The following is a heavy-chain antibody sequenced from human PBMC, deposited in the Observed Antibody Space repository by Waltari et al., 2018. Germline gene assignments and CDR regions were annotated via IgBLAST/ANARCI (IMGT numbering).Heavy chain of an antibody. V-gene: IGHV4-39*01. CDR2: LYYSGRT. CDR3: ARGLSGWYSFDY. J-gene: IGHJ4*02. CDR1: GASISSNSYY. Sequence: QLQESGPGLVEPSETLSLTCTVSGASISSNSYYWGWIRQPPGKGLEWIGTLYYSGRTYSTPSLKSRVTISVDTSKNQFSLNLSSVIAADTAVYYCARGLSGWYSFDYWGQGALVTVSS. D-gene: IGHD6-19*01.